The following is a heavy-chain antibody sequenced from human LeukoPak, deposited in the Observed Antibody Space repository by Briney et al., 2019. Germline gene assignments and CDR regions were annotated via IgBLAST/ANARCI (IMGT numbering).Heavy chain of an antibody. CDR1: GFTFSFYW. CDR3: ARSNQADDY. J-gene: IGHJ4*02. Sequence: GGSLRLSCAASGFTFSFYWIHRVRQVPGQGLVWVSRINPGGSSTAYADSVKGRFTISRDNAKNTLYLQMDSLRADDTGVYYCARSNQADDYWGQGTLVTVSS. V-gene: IGHV3-74*01. D-gene: IGHD1-14*01. CDR2: INPGGSST.